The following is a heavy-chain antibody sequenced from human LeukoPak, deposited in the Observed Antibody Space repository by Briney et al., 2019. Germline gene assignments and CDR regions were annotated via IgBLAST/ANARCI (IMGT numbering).Heavy chain of an antibody. V-gene: IGHV3-30*02. D-gene: IGHD2-2*01. J-gene: IGHJ6*03. Sequence: GRSLRLSCAASGFTFSNYGMHWVRQAPGKGLEWVAFIRYDGSNKYYADSVKGRFTISRDNSKNTLYLQMNSLRAEDTAVYYCAKVHQVLPYYYYYYMDVWGKGTTVTVSS. CDR1: GFTFSNYG. CDR2: IRYDGSNK. CDR3: AKVHQVLPYYYYYYMDV.